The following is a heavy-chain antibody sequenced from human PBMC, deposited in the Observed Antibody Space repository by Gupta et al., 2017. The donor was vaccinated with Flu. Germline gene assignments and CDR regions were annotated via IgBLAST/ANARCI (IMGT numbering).Heavy chain of an antibody. V-gene: IGHV4-59*13. CDR2: VYNTSST. CDR1: SSDY. J-gene: IGHJ4*02. CDR3: KNVYGFNANDH. Sequence: SSDYRRWVRQPAGKGVEWLGYVYNTSSTKDNPSLKSRVTMSVETANNQFYLKLNCTTAADTAMYLGKNVYGFNANDHWGQGTLVTVSS. D-gene: IGHD2-8*01.